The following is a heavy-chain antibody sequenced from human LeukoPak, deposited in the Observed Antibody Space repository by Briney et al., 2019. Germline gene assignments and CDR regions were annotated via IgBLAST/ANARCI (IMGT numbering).Heavy chain of an antibody. CDR1: GGPISSGSDY. D-gene: IGHD2-2*01. V-gene: IGHV4-61*02. J-gene: IGHJ4*02. Sequence: SQTLSLTCTVYGGPISSGSDYWSSMPRPGGKGLEWIGRIYNSWSTNYNPYLKSRVTISVDTSKHQFSLKLSSVTAADTAVYYCARTPRFCSSTSCREDYWGQGNLVTVSS. CDR3: ARTPRFCSSTSCREDY. CDR2: IYNSWST.